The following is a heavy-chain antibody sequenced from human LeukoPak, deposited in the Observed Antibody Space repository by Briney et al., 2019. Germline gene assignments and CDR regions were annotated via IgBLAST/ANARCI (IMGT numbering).Heavy chain of an antibody. D-gene: IGHD3-10*01. V-gene: IGHV4-30-2*01. CDR2: MYHGGNT. Sequence: SETLSLTCTVSGGSFTSGAYYWSWIRQPPGKGLEWIGFMYHGGNTYYNPSLKSRVTISLDRSKNQFSLKLSSVTAADTAVYYCARVLLWFGDLRWFDPWGQGTLVTVSS. J-gene: IGHJ5*02. CDR3: ARVLLWFGDLRWFDP. CDR1: GGSFTSGAYY.